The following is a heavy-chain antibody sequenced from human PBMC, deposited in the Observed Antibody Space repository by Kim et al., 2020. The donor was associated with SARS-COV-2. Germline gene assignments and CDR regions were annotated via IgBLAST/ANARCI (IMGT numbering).Heavy chain of an antibody. CDR1: GGTFSSYA. CDR2: IIPILGIA. CDR3: ASPSANYDILTGYYYPDYFDY. D-gene: IGHD3-9*01. J-gene: IGHJ4*02. V-gene: IGHV1-69*04. Sequence: SVKVSCKASGGTFSSYAISWVRQAPGQGLEWMGRIIPILGIANYAQKFQGRVTITADKSTSTAYMELSSLRSEDTAVYYCASPSANYDILTGYYYPDYFDYWGQGTLVTVSS.